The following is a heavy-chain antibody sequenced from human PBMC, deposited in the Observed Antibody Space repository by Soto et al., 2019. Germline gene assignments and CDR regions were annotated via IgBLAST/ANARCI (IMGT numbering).Heavy chain of an antibody. CDR3: ARSAEGGACNDY. CDR2: INHSGST. J-gene: IGHJ4*02. D-gene: IGHD2-15*01. Sequence: PSETLSLTCAVYGGSFSGYYWSWIRQPPGKGLEWIGEINHSGSTNYNPSLKSRVTISVDTSKNQFSLKLSSVTAADTAVYYCARSAEGGACNDYWGQGTLVTVSS. CDR1: GGSFSGYY. V-gene: IGHV4-34*01.